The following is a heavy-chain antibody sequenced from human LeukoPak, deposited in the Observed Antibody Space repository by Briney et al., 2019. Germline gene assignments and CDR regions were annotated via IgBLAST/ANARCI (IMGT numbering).Heavy chain of an antibody. CDR1: GFTFSNAW. CDR2: IKSKTDDGTT. J-gene: IGHJ4*02. D-gene: IGHD3-3*01. Sequence: GGSLRLSCAASGFTFSNAWMSWVRQAPGKGLEWVGRIKSKTDDGTTDYAAPVKGRITISRDDSKSTLYLQMNSLKTEDTAVYYCTTEAITIFGVVISESDYWGQGTLVTVSS. V-gene: IGHV3-15*01. CDR3: TTEAITIFGVVISESDY.